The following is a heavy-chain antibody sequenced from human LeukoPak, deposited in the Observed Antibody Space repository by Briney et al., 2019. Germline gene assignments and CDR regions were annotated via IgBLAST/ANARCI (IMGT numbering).Heavy chain of an antibody. V-gene: IGHV4-39*07. Sequence: PETLSLTCTVSAGSISSSSYYWGWIRQPPGKGLECIGSIYYSRSTYYNPSLKSRVTISVDTSKNQFSLKLSSVTAADKAVYYCARDPGIAAAGTLTGEDYWGQGTLVTVSS. CDR3: ARDPGIAAAGTLTGEDY. CDR2: IYYSRST. D-gene: IGHD6-13*01. J-gene: IGHJ4*02. CDR1: AGSISSSSYY.